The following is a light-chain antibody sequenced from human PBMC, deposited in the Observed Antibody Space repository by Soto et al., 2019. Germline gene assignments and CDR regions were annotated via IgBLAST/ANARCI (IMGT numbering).Light chain of an antibody. Sequence: QAVVTQPPSVSGTPGQRVTISCSGSNSNIGYNSVYWYQQLPGTAPKLLIYRSHERPSGVPDRFSGSKSGTSASLAISGLRSEDEADYSCATWDDNLSGVVFGGVTKLTV. CDR1: NSNIGYNS. V-gene: IGLV1-47*01. J-gene: IGLJ3*02. CDR3: ATWDDNLSGVV. CDR2: RSH.